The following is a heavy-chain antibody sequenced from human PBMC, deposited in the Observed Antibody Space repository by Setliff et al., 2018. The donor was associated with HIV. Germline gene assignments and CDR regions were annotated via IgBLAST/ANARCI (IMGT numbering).Heavy chain of an antibody. V-gene: IGHV4-61*02. CDR1: GGSISSGSYY. CDR2: IYTSGST. D-gene: IGHD1-26*01. J-gene: IGHJ4*02. Sequence: LSLTCTVSGGSISSGSYYWSWIRQPAGKGLEWIGRIYTSGSTNYNPSLKSRVTISVDTSKNQFSLKMSSVTAADTAVYYCARHVTGAAYWNFFDYWGQGTLVTVSS. CDR3: ARHVTGAAYWNFFDY.